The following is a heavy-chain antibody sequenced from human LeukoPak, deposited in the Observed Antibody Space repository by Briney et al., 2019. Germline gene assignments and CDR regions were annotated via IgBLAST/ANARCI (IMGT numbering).Heavy chain of an antibody. D-gene: IGHD3-10*01. V-gene: IGHV4-30-2*01. CDR3: ARGGRLWLELDY. J-gene: IGHJ4*02. CDR1: GGSISSGGYS. CDR2: IYHSGST. Sequence: NPSETLSLTCAVSGGSISSGGYSWSWLRQPPGKGLEWIGYIYHSGSTYYNPSLKSRVTISVDRSKNQFSLKLSSVTAADTAVYYCARGGRLWLELDYWGQGTLVTVSS.